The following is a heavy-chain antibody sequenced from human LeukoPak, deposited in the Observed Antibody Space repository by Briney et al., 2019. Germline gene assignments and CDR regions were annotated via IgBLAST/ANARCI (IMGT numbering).Heavy chain of an antibody. CDR1: GGSISGSY. CDR3: ARIFTDSGSYYSEY. D-gene: IGHD3-22*01. Sequence: SETLSLTCTASGGSISGSYWSWIRQPPGKGLEWIGYIYSSGSTNYNPALKSRVTISVDTSKNQFSLKLKSVTTADTAVYYCARIFTDSGSYYSEYWGQGTLVTVSS. CDR2: IYSSGST. J-gene: IGHJ4*02. V-gene: IGHV4-59*01.